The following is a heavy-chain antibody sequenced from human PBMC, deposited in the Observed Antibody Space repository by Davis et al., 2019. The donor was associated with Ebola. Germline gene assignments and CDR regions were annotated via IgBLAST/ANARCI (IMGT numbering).Heavy chain of an antibody. CDR2: LGTSADT. CDR1: GFTFSSYG. Sequence: PGGSLRLSCAASGFTFSSYGMHWVRQAPGKGLEWVSTLGTSADTYYADSVKGRFTISRDNSKNTLYLQMNGLRVEDTAIYYCAKDTSNIWFDIWGRGTNVTVSS. D-gene: IGHD1-26*01. J-gene: IGHJ3*02. V-gene: IGHV3-23*01. CDR3: AKDTSNIWFDI.